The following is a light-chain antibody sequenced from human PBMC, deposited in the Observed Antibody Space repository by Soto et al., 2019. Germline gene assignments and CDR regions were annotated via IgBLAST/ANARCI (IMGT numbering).Light chain of an antibody. CDR1: QSVSRSY. V-gene: IGKV3-20*01. Sequence: EIVLTQSPGTLSLSPGEGVTLSWRASQSVSRSYLAWFQQKPGQPPRLLIYAASSRAAGIPDRFSGSGSGTNFTLTISRLEPEDFVVYYCQQYGASPWTFGQGTKVEI. CDR2: AAS. CDR3: QQYGASPWT. J-gene: IGKJ1*01.